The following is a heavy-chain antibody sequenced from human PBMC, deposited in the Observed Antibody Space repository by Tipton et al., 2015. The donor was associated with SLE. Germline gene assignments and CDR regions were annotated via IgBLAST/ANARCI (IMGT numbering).Heavy chain of an antibody. J-gene: IGHJ3*02. CDR2: IYYSGST. D-gene: IGHD6-6*01. V-gene: IGHV4-59*11. Sequence: TLSLTCTVSGGSISSHYWSWIRQPPGKGLEWIGYIYYSGSTNYNPSPKSRVTISVDTSKNQFSLKLSSVTAADTAVYYCARDSLAARYAFDIWGQGTMVTVSS. CDR1: GGSISSHY. CDR3: ARDSLAARYAFDI.